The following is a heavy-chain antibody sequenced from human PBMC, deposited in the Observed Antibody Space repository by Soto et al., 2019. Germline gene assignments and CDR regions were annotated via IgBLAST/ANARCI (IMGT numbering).Heavy chain of an antibody. CDR3: ARAGATYYDFWSGPYYYYGMDV. J-gene: IGHJ6*02. D-gene: IGHD3-3*01. CDR1: GYTFTGYY. Sequence: GASVKVSCKASGYTFTGYYMHWVRQAPGQGLEWMGWINPNSGGTNYAQKFQGWVTMTRDTSISTAYMELSRLRSDDTAVYYCARAGATYYDFWSGPYYYYGMDVWGHGTTVTVSS. CDR2: INPNSGGT. V-gene: IGHV1-2*04.